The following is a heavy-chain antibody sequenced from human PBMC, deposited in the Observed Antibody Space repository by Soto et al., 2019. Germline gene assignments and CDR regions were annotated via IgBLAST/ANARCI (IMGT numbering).Heavy chain of an antibody. CDR2: IIPIFGTA. D-gene: IGHD6-19*01. CDR1: GGTFSSYA. V-gene: IGHV1-69*13. J-gene: IGHJ4*02. CDR3: AREVVAVAGSCYFDY. Sequence: SVKVSCKAAGGTFSSYAISWVRQAPGQGPEWMGGIIPIFGTANYAQKFQGRVTITADESTSTAYMELSSLRSEDTAVYYCAREVVAVAGSCYFDYWGQGTLVTVSS.